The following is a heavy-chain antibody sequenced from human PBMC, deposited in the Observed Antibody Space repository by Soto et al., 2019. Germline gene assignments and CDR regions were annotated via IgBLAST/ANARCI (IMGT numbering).Heavy chain of an antibody. CDR1: GGSFSSYA. V-gene: IGHV1-69*06. Sequence: QVQLVQSGAEVKKPGSSVKVSCKASGGSFSSYAISWVLQAPVQGLEWMGGIIPIFGAPTYAQKFQGRVTIIADKSTSTAYMELSSLRSEDTALYYCARAGPVSGNHAFDIWGQGTLVTVSS. CDR3: ARAGPVSGNHAFDI. D-gene: IGHD6-19*01. J-gene: IGHJ3*02. CDR2: IIPIFGAP.